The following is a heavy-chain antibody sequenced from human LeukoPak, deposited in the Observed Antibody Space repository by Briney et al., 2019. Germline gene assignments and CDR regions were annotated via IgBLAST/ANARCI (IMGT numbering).Heavy chain of an antibody. CDR1: GGSISSYY. CDR2: IYYSGST. CDR3: ARVRGIDAFDI. V-gene: IGHV4-59*01. Sequence: SETLSLTCTVSGGSISSYYWSWIRQPPGKGLEWIGYIYYSGSTNYNPSLRSRVTISVDTSKNQFSLKLSSVTAADTAVYYCARVRGIDAFDIWGQGTMVTVSS. J-gene: IGHJ3*02.